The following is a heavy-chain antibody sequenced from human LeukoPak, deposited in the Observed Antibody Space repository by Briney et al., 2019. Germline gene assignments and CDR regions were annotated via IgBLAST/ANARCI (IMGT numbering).Heavy chain of an antibody. Sequence: GASVKVSCKASGYTFTSYGISWVRQAPGQGLEWMGWISAYNGNTNYAQKLQGRVTMTTDTSTSTAYMELRSLRSDDTAVYYCARVDGGDFWSGYYNYFGYWGQGTLVTVSS. V-gene: IGHV1-18*01. CDR2: ISAYNGNT. J-gene: IGHJ4*02. CDR3: ARVDGGDFWSGYYNYFGY. D-gene: IGHD3-3*01. CDR1: GYTFTSYG.